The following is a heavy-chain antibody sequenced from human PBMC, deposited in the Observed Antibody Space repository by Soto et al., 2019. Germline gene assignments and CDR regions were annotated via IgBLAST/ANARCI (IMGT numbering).Heavy chain of an antibody. Sequence: SVKVSCKASGGTFSSYAISWVRQAPGQGLEWMGGIIPIFGTANYAQKFQGRVTITADKSTSTAYMELSSLRSEDTAVYYCAREGRDGYKLPPGPYYFDYWGQGTLVTVSS. CDR3: AREGRDGYKLPPGPYYFDY. CDR2: IIPIFGTA. V-gene: IGHV1-69*06. D-gene: IGHD5-12*01. J-gene: IGHJ4*02. CDR1: GGTFSSYA.